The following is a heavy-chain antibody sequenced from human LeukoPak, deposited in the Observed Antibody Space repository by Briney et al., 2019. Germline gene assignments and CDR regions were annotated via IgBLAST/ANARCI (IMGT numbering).Heavy chain of an antibody. CDR1: GGTFA. CDR2: IIPMFGTT. V-gene: IGHV1-69*13. J-gene: IGHJ6*03. Sequence: ASVKVSCKASGGTFAISWVRQAPGQGLEWVGGIIPMFGTTHNAQKFQGRVTITADASTSAVYMELSNLRSEDTAVYYCARYSSSSETSTNYYYYMDVWGKGTTVTVSS. CDR3: ARYSSSSETSTNYYYYMDV. D-gene: IGHD6-6*01.